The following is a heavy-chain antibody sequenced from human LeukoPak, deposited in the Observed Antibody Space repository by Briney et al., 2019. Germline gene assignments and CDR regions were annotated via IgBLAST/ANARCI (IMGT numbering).Heavy chain of an antibody. CDR2: IYYSGST. Sequence: PSETLSLTCTVSGGSISSYYWSWIRQPPGKGLEWIGYIYYSGSTNYNPSLKSRVTISVDTSKNQFSLKLSSVTAADTAVYYCARDQTSRAADYYFDYWGQGTLVTVSS. D-gene: IGHD6-13*01. CDR1: GGSISSYY. CDR3: ARDQTSRAADYYFDY. V-gene: IGHV4-59*12. J-gene: IGHJ4*02.